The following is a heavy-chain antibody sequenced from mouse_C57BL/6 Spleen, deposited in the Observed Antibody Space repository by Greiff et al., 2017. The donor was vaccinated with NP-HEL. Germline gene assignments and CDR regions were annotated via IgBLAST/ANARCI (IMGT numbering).Heavy chain of an antibody. V-gene: IGHV1-81*01. J-gene: IGHJ2*01. CDR2: IYPRSGNT. Sequence: QVQLQQSGAELARPGASVKLSCKASGYTFTSYGISWVKQRTGQGLEWIGEIYPRSGNTYYNEKFKGKATLTADESSSTAYMELRSLTSEDSAVFFCARSGADDYAFDYWGQGTTLTVSS. CDR3: ARSGADDYAFDY. D-gene: IGHD2-4*01. CDR1: GYTFTSYG.